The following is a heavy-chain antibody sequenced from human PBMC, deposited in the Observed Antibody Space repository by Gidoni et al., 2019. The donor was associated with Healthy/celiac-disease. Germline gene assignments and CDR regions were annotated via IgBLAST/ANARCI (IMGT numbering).Heavy chain of an antibody. D-gene: IGHD3-10*01. CDR1: GGSISSSSYY. J-gene: IGHJ4*02. CDR2: IYYSGST. CDR3: ARGRYYGSGSYYTGFRPSAYYFDY. V-gene: IGHV4-39*01. Sequence: QLQLQESGPGLVKPSETLSLTCTVSGGSISSSSYYWGWIRQPPGKGLEWIGSIYYSGSTSYNPSLKSRVTISVDTSKNQFSLKLSSVTAADTAVYYCARGRYYGSGSYYTGFRPSAYYFDYWGQGTLVTVSS.